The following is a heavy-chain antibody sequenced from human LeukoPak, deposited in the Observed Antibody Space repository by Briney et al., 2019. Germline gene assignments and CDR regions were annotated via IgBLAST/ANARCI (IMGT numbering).Heavy chain of an antibody. D-gene: IGHD3-10*01. CDR2: ISSVDTNI. CDR3: ARARGLGPGGWFDP. Sequence: PGRSLRLSCAASGFSLRGDYMTWIRQAPGKGLEWISYISSVDTNIYYADSVKGRFTISRDNAKNTLYLQMNSLRAEDTAVYYCARARGLGPGGWFDPWGQGTLVTVSS. V-gene: IGHV3-11*01. CDR1: GFSLRGDY. J-gene: IGHJ5*02.